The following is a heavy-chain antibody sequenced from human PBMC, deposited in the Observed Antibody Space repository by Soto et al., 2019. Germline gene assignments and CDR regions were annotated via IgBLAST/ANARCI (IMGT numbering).Heavy chain of an antibody. CDR3: AKDMKWGGMTTIHYFDS. CDR1: GFPFSSYA. CDR2: ISGSGGIT. J-gene: IGHJ4*02. V-gene: IGHV3-23*01. Sequence: GGSLRLSCAASGFPFSSYAMSWVRQAPGKGLEWVSGISGSGGITYYADSVKGRFTISRDNAKSSLFLQMNSLRPDDTALYYCAKDMKWGGMTTIHYFDSWGQGTLVTVSS. D-gene: IGHD4-17*01.